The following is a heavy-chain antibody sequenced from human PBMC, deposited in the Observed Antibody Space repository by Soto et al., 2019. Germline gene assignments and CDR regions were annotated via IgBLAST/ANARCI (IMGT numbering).Heavy chain of an antibody. J-gene: IGHJ3*02. CDR3: ARDRGTTFGAFDI. CDR1: GGSISSGCYS. Sequence: PSGTLSFTCAVSGGSISSGCYSLSWILHPPGKGLEWIGYIYHSGITYYNPSLKSRVTISVDRSKNQFSRKLTSVTAADTAVYFCARDRGTTFGAFDIWGQGTMVT. V-gene: IGHV4-30-2*01. D-gene: IGHD3-16*01. CDR2: IYHSGIT.